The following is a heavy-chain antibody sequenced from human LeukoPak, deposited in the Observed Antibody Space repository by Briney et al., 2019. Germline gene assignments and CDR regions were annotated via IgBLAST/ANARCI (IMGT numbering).Heavy chain of an antibody. D-gene: IGHD2-15*01. V-gene: IGHV4-30-2*01. CDR3: ARHCGRDTFDI. Sequence: PSETLSLTCAVSGGSISSGGYSWSWIRQPPGKGLEWIGYIYHSGSTYYNPSLKSRVTISVDRSKNQFSLKLSSVTAAGTAVYYCARHCGRDTFDIWGQGTMVTVSS. CDR2: IYHSGST. J-gene: IGHJ3*02. CDR1: GGSISSGGYS.